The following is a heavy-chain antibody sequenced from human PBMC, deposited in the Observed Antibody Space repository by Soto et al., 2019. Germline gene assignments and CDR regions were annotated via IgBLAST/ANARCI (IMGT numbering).Heavy chain of an antibody. CDR2: ISYDGSNK. V-gene: IGHV3-30*03. Sequence: QVQLVESGGGVVQPGRSLRLSCAASGFTFSSYGMHWVRQAPGKGLEWVAVISYDGSNKYYADSVKGRVTISRYNSKNTLYLQMNSLRVEDTAVYYCARESERGYCYGGDAFDFWGQGTMVTVSS. J-gene: IGHJ3*01. CDR3: ARESERGYCYGGDAFDF. D-gene: IGHD5-18*01. CDR1: GFTFSSYG.